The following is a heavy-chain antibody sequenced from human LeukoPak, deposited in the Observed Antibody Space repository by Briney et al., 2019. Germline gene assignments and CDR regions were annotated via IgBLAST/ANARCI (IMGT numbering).Heavy chain of an antibody. CDR2: FNSGGRT. CDR1: GFTVSSNY. Sequence: GGSLKLSCAASGFTVSSNYMSWVRQAPGKGLEWVSIFNSGGRTYYADSVKGRFIISRDNSKNALYLQMNSLRAEDTAVYYCARELHGSWYYYGMDVWGHGTTVTVSS. V-gene: IGHV3-53*01. D-gene: IGHD6-13*01. CDR3: ARELHGSWYYYGMDV. J-gene: IGHJ6*02.